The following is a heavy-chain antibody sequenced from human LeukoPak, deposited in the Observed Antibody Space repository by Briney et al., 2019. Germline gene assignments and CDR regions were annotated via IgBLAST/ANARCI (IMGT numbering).Heavy chain of an antibody. CDR2: ISSSSSYI. CDR3: ASPTVSTEGDLVDY. D-gene: IGHD4-17*01. CDR1: GFTFSSYS. Sequence: GGSLRLSCAASGFTFSSYSMNWVRQAPGKGLEWVSSISSSSSYIYYADSVKGRFTISRDNAKNSLYLQMNSLRAEDTAVHYCASPTVSTEGDLVDYWGQGTLVTVSS. V-gene: IGHV3-21*01. J-gene: IGHJ4*02.